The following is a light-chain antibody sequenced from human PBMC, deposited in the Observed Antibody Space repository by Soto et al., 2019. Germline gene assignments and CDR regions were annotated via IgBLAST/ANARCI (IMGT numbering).Light chain of an antibody. J-gene: IGKJ1*01. CDR3: QQYNNWPPT. CDR2: GAS. V-gene: IGKV3-15*01. CDR1: QSISSS. Sequence: EIVLTQSPGILSLSPGERASLSCGASQSISSSLLAWYQQKPGQAPRLLIYGASTRATGIPARFSGSGSGTEFTLTISSLQSEDFAVYYCQQYNNWPPTFGQGTKVDIK.